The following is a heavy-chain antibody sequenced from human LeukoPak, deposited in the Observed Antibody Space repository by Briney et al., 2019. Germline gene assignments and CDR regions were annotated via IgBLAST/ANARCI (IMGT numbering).Heavy chain of an antibody. CDR1: GLTFTNAW. CDR3: ATPPRLYGSGIPPNDY. D-gene: IGHD3-10*01. Sequence: GGSLRLSCATSGLTFTNAWMSWFRQAPGKGLERVSAISGSGGSTYYADSVKGRFTISRDNSKNTLYLQMNSLRAEDTAVYYCATPPRLYGSGIPPNDYWGQGTLVTVS. V-gene: IGHV3-23*01. J-gene: IGHJ4*02. CDR2: ISGSGGST.